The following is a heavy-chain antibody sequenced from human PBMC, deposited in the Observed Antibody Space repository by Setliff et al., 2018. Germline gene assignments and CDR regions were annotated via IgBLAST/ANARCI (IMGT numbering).Heavy chain of an antibody. V-gene: IGHV3-48*04. CDR2: ISSTSSTI. CDR3: VRTLFLQYYGGRSGGYFDY. D-gene: IGHD4-17*01. J-gene: IGHJ4*02. Sequence: PGGSLRLSCATSGFSFSGYGMHWVRQAPGKGLEWVSYISSTSSTIYYADSVKGRFTISRDNAKNSLYLQMDSLRAEDTAVYYCVRTLFLQYYGGRSGGYFDYWGQGSLVTVSS. CDR1: GFSFSGYG.